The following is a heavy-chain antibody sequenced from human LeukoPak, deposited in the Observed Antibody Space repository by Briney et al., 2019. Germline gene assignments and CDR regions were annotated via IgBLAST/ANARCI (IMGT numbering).Heavy chain of an antibody. J-gene: IGHJ4*02. CDR1: GFSVINAW. CDR2: IKSRADGGTT. CDR3: LIFPGR. Sequence: PGGSLRLSCAASGFSVINAWMSWVRQAPGQGLEWVGRIKSRADGGTTGYAAPVEGRFSISRGDSENTLYLQMNSLQIDDTALYYCLIFPGRWGQGTLVTVSS. D-gene: IGHD3-3*01. V-gene: IGHV3-15*05.